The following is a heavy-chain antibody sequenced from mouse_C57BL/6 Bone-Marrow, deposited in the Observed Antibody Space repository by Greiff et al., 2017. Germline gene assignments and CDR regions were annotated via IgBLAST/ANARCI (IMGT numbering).Heavy chain of an antibody. J-gene: IGHJ4*01. CDR3: TTWGGSSLGYAMVY. CDR1: GFNIKDDY. D-gene: IGHD1-1*01. Sequence: VPLQQSGAELVRPGASVKLSCTASGFNIKDDYMYCVKQRPEQGLVWIGWFEPENGDTEYDSYFPGKATLSAYTSSNTGYLQLSSLTSEYTAVYYCTTWGGSSLGYAMVYWGQGTSVTVRS. V-gene: IGHV14-4*01. CDR2: FEPENGDT.